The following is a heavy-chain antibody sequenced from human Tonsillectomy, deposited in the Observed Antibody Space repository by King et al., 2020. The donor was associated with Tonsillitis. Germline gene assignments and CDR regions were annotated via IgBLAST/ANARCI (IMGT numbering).Heavy chain of an antibody. CDR3: AKLPYIVVVPAANWFDP. V-gene: IGHV3-23*04. J-gene: IGHJ5*02. D-gene: IGHD2-2*01. CDR1: GFTFSSYA. Sequence: VRLVESGGGLVQPGGSLRLSCAASGFTFSSYAMSWVRQAPGKGLEWVSAISGSGGSTYYADSVKGRFTISRDNSKNTLYLQMNSLRAEDTAVYFCAKLPYIVVVPAANWFDPWGQGTLVTVSS. CDR2: ISGSGGST.